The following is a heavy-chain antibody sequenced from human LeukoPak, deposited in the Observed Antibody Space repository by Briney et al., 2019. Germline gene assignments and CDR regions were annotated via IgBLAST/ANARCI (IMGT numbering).Heavy chain of an antibody. J-gene: IGHJ2*01. V-gene: IGHV3-9*01. D-gene: IGHD3-10*01. Sequence: GRSLRLSCAASGFIFDDYAMHWVRQAPGKGLEWVSGISWNSGSLAYADSVKGRFTISRDNAKDSLYLQMNSLRTEDTALYYCARGLGGDQGYFDLWGRGTLATVSS. CDR1: GFIFDDYA. CDR2: ISWNSGSL. CDR3: ARGLGGDQGYFDL.